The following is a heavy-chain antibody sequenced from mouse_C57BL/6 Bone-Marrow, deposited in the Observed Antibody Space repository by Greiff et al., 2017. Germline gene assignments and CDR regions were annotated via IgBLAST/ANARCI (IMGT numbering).Heavy chain of an antibody. J-gene: IGHJ2*01. CDR2: IYPGDGDT. V-gene: IGHV1-82*01. D-gene: IGHD3-3*01. CDR1: GYAFSSAW. CDR3: AREGLNY. Sequence: VQLQQSGPELVKPGASVKISCKASGYAFSSAWMNWVKQRPGKGLEWIGRIYPGDGDTNYNGKFKGKATLTADKSSSPAYMQLSSLTSEDSAVYFCAREGLNYWGQGTTLTVSS.